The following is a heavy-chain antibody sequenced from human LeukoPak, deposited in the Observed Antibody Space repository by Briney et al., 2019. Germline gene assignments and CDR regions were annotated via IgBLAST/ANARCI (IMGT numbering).Heavy chain of an antibody. Sequence: PGGSLRLSCAASGFTFSSYGMHWVRQAPGKGLDWVAFIRYDEKSYYADSVKGRFTISRDNSKNTLYLQMNSLRAEDTAVYYCWGFGSGNHWPVDPWGQGNPGTGSS. CDR1: GFTFSSYG. D-gene: IGHD3-10*01. J-gene: IGHJ5*02. V-gene: IGHV3-30*02. CDR3: WGFGSGNHWPVDP. CDR2: IRYDEKS.